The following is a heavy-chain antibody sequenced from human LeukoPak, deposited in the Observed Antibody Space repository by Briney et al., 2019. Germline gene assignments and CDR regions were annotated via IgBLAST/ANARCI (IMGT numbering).Heavy chain of an antibody. D-gene: IGHD4-17*01. J-gene: IGHJ6*03. Sequence: PGGSLRLSCAASGFTFSSYGMHWVRQAPGKGLEWVAVISYDGSNKYYADSVKGRFTISRDNAKNTLYLQMNSLRAEDTAVYYCAKDQTTVTSYYYYYMDVWGKGTTVTISS. V-gene: IGHV3-30*18. CDR2: ISYDGSNK. CDR1: GFTFSSYG. CDR3: AKDQTTVTSYYYYYMDV.